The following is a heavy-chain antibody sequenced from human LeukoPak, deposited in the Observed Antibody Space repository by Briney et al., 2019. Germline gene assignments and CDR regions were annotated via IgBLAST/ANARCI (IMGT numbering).Heavy chain of an antibody. V-gene: IGHV3-30*02. CDR3: AKDWEGACTAANCYSKDYFDY. CDR2: IWYNGNNK. CDR1: GFTFSSYG. Sequence: GGSLRLSCAASGFTFSSYGMHWVRQAPGKGLEWVAFIWYNGNNKYYADSVKGRFTISRDNSKNTLYLQMNSLRAEDTVVFYCAKDWEGACTAANCYSKDYFDYWGQGTLVTVSS. D-gene: IGHD2-2*02. J-gene: IGHJ4*02.